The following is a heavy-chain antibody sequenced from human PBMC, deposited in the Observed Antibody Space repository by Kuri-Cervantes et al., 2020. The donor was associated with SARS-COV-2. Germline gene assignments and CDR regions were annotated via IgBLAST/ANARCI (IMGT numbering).Heavy chain of an antibody. CDR2: ISSSSSYI. V-gene: IGHV3-21*01. J-gene: IGHJ6*03. D-gene: IGHD6-13*01. CDR1: GFTFSSYS. Sequence: GESLKISCAASGFTFSSYSMNWVRQAPGKGLEWVSSISSSSSYIYYADSVKGRFTISRDNAKNSLYLQMNSLRAEDTAVYYCAREGRIAAAGRYYYYYMDVWGKGITVTVSS. CDR3: AREGRIAAAGRYYYYYMDV.